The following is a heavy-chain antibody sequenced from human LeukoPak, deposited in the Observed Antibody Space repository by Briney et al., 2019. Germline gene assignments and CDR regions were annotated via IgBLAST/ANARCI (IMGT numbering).Heavy chain of an antibody. Sequence: GGSLRLSCAASGFTVSSNYMSWVRQAPGKGLEWVSVIYSGGSTYYADSVKGRFTISGDNSKNTLYLQMDSLRAEDTAVYYCARDTPGPLAYCGGDCYYRNDYWGQGTLVTVSS. V-gene: IGHV3-66*01. CDR2: IYSGGST. D-gene: IGHD2-21*02. J-gene: IGHJ4*02. CDR3: ARDTPGPLAYCGGDCYYRNDY. CDR1: GFTVSSNY.